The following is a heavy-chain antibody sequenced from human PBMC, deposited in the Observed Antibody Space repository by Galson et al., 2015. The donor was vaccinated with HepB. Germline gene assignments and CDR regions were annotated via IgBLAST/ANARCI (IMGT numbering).Heavy chain of an antibody. CDR3: ANGVGVGTNTEPDAFDS. D-gene: IGHD1/OR15-1a*01. CDR1: GVTFDLYA. Sequence: SLRLSCAASGVTFDLYAMHWVRQAPGTGLEWVAVISHDGSKKYFGESVKGRFTISRDNFKKTLNLETNSLRAEDTALYYCANGVGVGTNTEPDAFDSWGQGTMVTVSS. J-gene: IGHJ3*02. V-gene: IGHV3-30*18. CDR2: ISHDGSKK.